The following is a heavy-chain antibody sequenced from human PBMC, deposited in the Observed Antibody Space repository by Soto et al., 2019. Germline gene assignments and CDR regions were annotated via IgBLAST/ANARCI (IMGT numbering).Heavy chain of an antibody. V-gene: IGHV3-73*01. J-gene: IGHJ4*02. Sequence: GGSLRLSCAASGFTFSGAAMHWVRQPSGKGLEWVARIRSKAKSFATGYPDSVKGRFTISRDDSENTAYLQINSLKTDDTAMYYCTTLGEWGSYSGYWGQGPLVTVSS. D-gene: IGHD1-26*01. CDR1: GFTFSGAA. CDR3: TTLGEWGSYSGY. CDR2: IRSKAKSFAT.